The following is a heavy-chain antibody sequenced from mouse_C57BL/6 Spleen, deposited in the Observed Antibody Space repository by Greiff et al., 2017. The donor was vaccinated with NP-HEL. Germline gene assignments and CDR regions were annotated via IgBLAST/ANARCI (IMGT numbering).Heavy chain of an antibody. J-gene: IGHJ2*01. Sequence: QVQLQQSGAELVRPGASVTLSCKASGYTFTDYEMHWVKQTPVHGLEWIGAIDPETGGTAYNQKFKGKATLTADKSSSTAYMELRSLTSEDSAVYDCTRWPDFGCWGQGTTLTVSS. CDR3: TRWPDFGC. V-gene: IGHV1-15*01. CDR1: GYTFTDYE. CDR2: IDPETGGT.